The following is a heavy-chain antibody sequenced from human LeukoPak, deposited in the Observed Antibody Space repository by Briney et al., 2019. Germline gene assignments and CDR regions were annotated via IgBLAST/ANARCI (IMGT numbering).Heavy chain of an antibody. CDR2: IKQDGSEK. D-gene: IGHD3-16*01. CDR1: GFTFSSYW. CDR3: ARDFAWGYYYYMDV. J-gene: IGHJ6*03. Sequence: GGSLRLSCAASGFTFSSYWMSWVRQAQGKGLEWVANIKQDGSEKYYVDSVKGRFTISRDNAKNSLYLQMNSLRVEDTAVYYCARDFAWGYYYYMDVWGKGTTVTVSS. V-gene: IGHV3-7*01.